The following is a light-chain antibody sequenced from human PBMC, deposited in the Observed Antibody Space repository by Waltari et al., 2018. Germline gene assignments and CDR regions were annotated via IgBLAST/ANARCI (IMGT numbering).Light chain of an antibody. CDR1: SSNIGVNY. CDR3: AAWDDRLSAWV. CDR2: RYN. V-gene: IGLV1-47*01. Sequence: QSVLTQPPSASGTPGQRGTMSCSGSSSNIGVNYVYWYQQLPGTATTRPLYRYNERPSGVPDRFSGSKSGTSASLAINGLRSGDEADYDGAAWDDRLSAWVFGGRTKLTVL. J-gene: IGLJ3*02.